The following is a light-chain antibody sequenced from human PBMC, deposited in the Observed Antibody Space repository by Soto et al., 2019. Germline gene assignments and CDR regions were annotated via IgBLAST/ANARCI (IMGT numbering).Light chain of an antibody. CDR2: DVS. CDR3: SSYTSSNTPLV. V-gene: IGLV2-14*01. J-gene: IGLJ1*01. Sequence: QSALTQPASVSGSPGQSITISCTGTSSDVGGYNYVSWYQQHPGKAPKLMIYDVSNRPSGVSNRFSGSKSGNTASLTISGLQAEDEADYYCSSYTSSNTPLVFGTGTKVTVL. CDR1: SSDVGGYNY.